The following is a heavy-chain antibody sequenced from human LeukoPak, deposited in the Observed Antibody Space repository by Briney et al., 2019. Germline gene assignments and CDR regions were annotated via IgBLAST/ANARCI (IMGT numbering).Heavy chain of an antibody. V-gene: IGHV1-3*01. D-gene: IGHD6-13*01. CDR1: GYTFTGYY. Sequence: ASVKVSCKASGYTFTGYYMHWVRQAPGQRLEWMGWINAGNGNTKYSQKFQGRVTITRDTSASTAYMELSSLRSEDTAVYYCASSVRYSSSWPHFDYWGQGTLVTVSS. CDR3: ASSVRYSSSWPHFDY. CDR2: INAGNGNT. J-gene: IGHJ4*02.